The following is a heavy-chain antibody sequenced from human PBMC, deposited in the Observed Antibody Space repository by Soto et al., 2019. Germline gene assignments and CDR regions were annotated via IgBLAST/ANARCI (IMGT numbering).Heavy chain of an antibody. CDR2: IEHSYSYT. CDR1: TYTFTHYW. D-gene: IGHD2-2*01. J-gene: IGHJ6*02. V-gene: IGHV5-10-1*01. Sequence: GGSLKISCRGSTYTFTHYWITWVRQVPGGGLGWRGRIEHSYSYTSYSPSFQGHVTMYVDKPSRTAFLPWSRLKASDTATYYCARYPWPSQVDYYFGMDHWGQGTTVTVSS. CDR3: ARYPWPSQVDYYFGMDH.